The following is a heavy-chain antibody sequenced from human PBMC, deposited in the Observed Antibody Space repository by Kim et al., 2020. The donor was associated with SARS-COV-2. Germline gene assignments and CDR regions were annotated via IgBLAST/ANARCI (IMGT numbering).Heavy chain of an antibody. Sequence: GRSTSDADSVKGRVTISRDNAKNTLYLQMNSLRAEDTAVYYCASGLTPGQYWGQGTLVSVSS. J-gene: IGHJ4*02. CDR3: ASGLTPGQY. CDR2: GRST. V-gene: IGHV3-74*01. D-gene: IGHD2-15*01.